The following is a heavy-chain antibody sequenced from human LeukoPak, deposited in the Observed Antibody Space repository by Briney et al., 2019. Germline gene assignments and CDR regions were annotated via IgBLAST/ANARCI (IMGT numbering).Heavy chain of an antibody. V-gene: IGHV3-23*01. Sequence: GGSLRLSCAASGFTFSSYGMSWVRQAPGKGLEWVSAISGSGGSTYYADSVKGRFTISRDNSKNTLYLQMNSLRAEDTAVYYCAKDYVLRYFDWLSDAFDIWGQGTMVTVSS. D-gene: IGHD3-9*01. J-gene: IGHJ3*02. CDR2: ISGSGGST. CDR1: GFTFSSYG. CDR3: AKDYVLRYFDWLSDAFDI.